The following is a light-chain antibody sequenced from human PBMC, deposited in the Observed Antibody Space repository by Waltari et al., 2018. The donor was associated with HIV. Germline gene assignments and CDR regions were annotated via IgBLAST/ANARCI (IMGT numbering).Light chain of an antibody. J-gene: IGLJ2*01. V-gene: IGLV2-8*01. CDR2: EVS. CDR3: NSYAGSNNVV. Sequence: QSALSQPPSASGSPGQSLPIPCPGTTRDVGGSTSVSWYQQHPGKAPKRMIYEVSTRPSGVPDRFSGSKSGNTASLTVSGLQAEDEADYYCNSYAGSNNVVFGGGTKVTVL. CDR1: TRDVGGSTS.